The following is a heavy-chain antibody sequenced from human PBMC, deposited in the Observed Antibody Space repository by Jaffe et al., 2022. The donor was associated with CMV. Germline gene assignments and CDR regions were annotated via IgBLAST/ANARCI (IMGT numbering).Heavy chain of an antibody. Sequence: QVQLVESGGGVVQPGRSLRLSCAASGFTFSSYGMHWVRQAPGKGLEWVAVIWYDGSNKYYADSVKGRFTISRDNSKNTLYLQMNSLRAEDTAVYYCASDYGGNGAFDIWGQGTMVTVSS. D-gene: IGHD4-17*01. CDR2: IWYDGSNK. V-gene: IGHV3-33*08. CDR1: GFTFSSYG. CDR3: ASDYGGNGAFDI. J-gene: IGHJ3*02.